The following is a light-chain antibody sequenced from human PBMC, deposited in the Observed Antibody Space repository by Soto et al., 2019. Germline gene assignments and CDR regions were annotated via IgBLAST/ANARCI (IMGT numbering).Light chain of an antibody. J-gene: IGKJ1*01. V-gene: IGKV3-20*01. CDR2: TIS. CDR3: HYYGASPQA. Sequence: EIVLTQSPGTLSLSPGESATLSCRASQSLGSRYLAWYQQKPGQAPRLLFYTISDRATGIPYRCSGSGSGTDFTVTISRLAPEDLAVYYCHYYGASPQAFGQGTKVDI. CDR1: QSLGSRY.